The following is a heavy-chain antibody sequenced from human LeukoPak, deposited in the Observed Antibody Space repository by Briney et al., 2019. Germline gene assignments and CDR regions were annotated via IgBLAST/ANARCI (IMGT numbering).Heavy chain of an antibody. D-gene: IGHD3-22*01. J-gene: IGHJ4*02. CDR2: IYYSGST. CDR3: ARVTYYYDSSGYYYANYYFDY. V-gene: IGHV4-39*07. Sequence: PSETLSLTCTVSGGSISSSSYYWGWIRQPPGTGLEWIGSIYYSGSTYYNPSLKSRVTISVDTSKNQFSLKLSSVTAADTAVYYCARVTYYYDSSGYYYANYYFDYWGQGTLVTVSS. CDR1: GGSISSSSYY.